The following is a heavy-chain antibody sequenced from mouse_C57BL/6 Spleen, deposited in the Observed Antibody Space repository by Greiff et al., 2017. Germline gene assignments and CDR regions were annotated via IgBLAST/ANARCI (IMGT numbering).Heavy chain of an antibody. CDR1: GYAFSSYW. J-gene: IGHJ3*01. CDR2: IYPGDGDT. D-gene: IGHD1-1*01. V-gene: IGHV1-80*01. CDR3: ARSLYYGSSTGFAY. Sequence: QVQLQQSGAELVKPGASVKISCKASGYAFSSYWMNWVKQRPGKGLEWIGQIYPGDGDTNYNGKFKGKATLTADKSSSTAYMQLSSLTSEDSAVYFCARSLYYGSSTGFAYWGQGTLVTVSA.